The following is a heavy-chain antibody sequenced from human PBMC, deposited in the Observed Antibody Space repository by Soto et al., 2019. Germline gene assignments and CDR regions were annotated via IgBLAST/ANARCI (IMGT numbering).Heavy chain of an antibody. D-gene: IGHD4-4*01. V-gene: IGHV3-21*01. J-gene: IGHJ3*02. CDR2: ISSSSSYI. CDR1: GFTFSNYG. CDR3: ARDRIATANAFDI. Sequence: PGGSLRLSCAASGFTFSNYGMNWVRQAPGKGLEWVSSISSSSSYIYYADSVKGRFTISRDNAKNSLYLQMNSLRAEDTAVYYCARDRIATANAFDIWGQGTMVTVSS.